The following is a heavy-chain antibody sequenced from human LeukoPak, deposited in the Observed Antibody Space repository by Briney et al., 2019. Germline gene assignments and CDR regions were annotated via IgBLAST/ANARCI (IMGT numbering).Heavy chain of an antibody. Sequence: PSETLSLTCTVSGGSISSSSYYWGWIRQPPGKGLEWIGSIYYSGSTYYNPPLKSRVTISVDTSKNQFSLKLSSVTAADTAVYYCAREYDSNYPYYYYYMDVWGKGTTVTVSS. D-gene: IGHD4-11*01. CDR2: IYYSGST. CDR1: GGSISSSSYY. V-gene: IGHV4-39*07. J-gene: IGHJ6*03. CDR3: AREYDSNYPYYYYYMDV.